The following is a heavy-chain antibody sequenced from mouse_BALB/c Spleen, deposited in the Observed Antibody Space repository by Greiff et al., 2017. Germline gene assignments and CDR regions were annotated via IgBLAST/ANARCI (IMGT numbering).Heavy chain of an antibody. V-gene: IGHV5-6*01. D-gene: IGHD2-4*01. J-gene: IGHJ2*01. CDR1: GFTFSSYG. CDR3: ARDYGGFDY. Sequence: DVHLVESGGDLVKPGGSLKLSCAASGFTFSSYGMSWVRQTPDKRLEWVATISSGGSYTYYPDSVKGRFTISRDNAKNTLYLQMSSLKSEDTAMYYCARDYGGFDYWGQGTTLTVSS. CDR2: ISSGGSYT.